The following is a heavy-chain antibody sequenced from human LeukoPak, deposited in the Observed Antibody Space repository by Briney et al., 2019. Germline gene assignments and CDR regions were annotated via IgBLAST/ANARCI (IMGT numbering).Heavy chain of an antibody. J-gene: IGHJ3*02. V-gene: IGHV3-23*01. CDR1: GFTFSSNV. CDR3: AKDPFMAADAFDI. Sequence: GGSLRLSCAASGFTFSSNVMIWVRQAPGKGLEWVSSIPASGGSTYYADSVKGRFTISRDNSKNSLYLQMNSLRAEDTAVYYCAKDPFMAADAFDIWGQGTMVTVSS. D-gene: IGHD5-24*01. CDR2: IPASGGST.